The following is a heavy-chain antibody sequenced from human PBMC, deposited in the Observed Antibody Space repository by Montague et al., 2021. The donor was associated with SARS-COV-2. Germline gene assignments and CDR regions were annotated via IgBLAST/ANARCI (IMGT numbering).Heavy chain of an antibody. CDR1: GGPFGESHY. CDR2: INHRRTA. CDR3: ARAGLAVFDF. V-gene: IGHV4-34*01. D-gene: IGHD6-19*01. Sequence: SETLSLTCAVSGGPFGESHYWTWLRQTPGKTLEWIAEINHRRTAKYNSSLTNRVAISVGTSKREIYLNLTSVTDADTATYYCARAGLAVFDFWGQGSLV. J-gene: IGHJ4*02.